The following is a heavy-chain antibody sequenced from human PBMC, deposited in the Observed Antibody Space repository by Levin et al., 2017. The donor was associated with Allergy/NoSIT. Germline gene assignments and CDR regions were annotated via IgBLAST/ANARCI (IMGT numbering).Heavy chain of an antibody. CDR2: INHSGST. D-gene: IGHD3-22*01. Sequence: SETLSLTCAVYGGSFSGYYWSWIRQPPGKGLEWIGEINHSGSTNYNPSLKSRVTISVDTSKNQFSLKLSSVTAADTAVYYCARERQRYYDSSGYPPDYWGQGTLVTVSS. CDR1: GGSFSGYY. J-gene: IGHJ4*02. V-gene: IGHV4-34*01. CDR3: ARERQRYYDSSGYPPDY.